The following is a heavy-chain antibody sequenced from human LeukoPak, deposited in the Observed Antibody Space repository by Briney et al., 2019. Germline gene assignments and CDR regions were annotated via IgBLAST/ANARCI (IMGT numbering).Heavy chain of an antibody. V-gene: IGHV1-2*02. CDR2: INPNSGGT. D-gene: IGHD3-10*01. CDR1: GYTFTGYY. J-gene: IGHJ4*02. CDR3: ARDRKAGYHYGSGPYWGY. Sequence: GASVKVSCKASGYTFTGYYMHWVRQAPGQGLEWMGWINPNSGGTNYAQKFQGRVTMTRDTSISTAYMELSRLRSDDTAVYYCARDRKAGYHYGSGPYWGYWGQGTLVTVSS.